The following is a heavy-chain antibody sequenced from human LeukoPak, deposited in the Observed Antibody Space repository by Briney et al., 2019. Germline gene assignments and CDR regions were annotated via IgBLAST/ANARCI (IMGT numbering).Heavy chain of an antibody. CDR3: ARDPSNTSGWYIWVDF. Sequence: ASVKVSCKASGYTFKNYGISWVRQAPGQGLEWMGWISTYNGDTKHAQKVQGRLTLTADASTSTAYMELRGLRSDDTAVYYCARDPSNTSGWYIWVDFWGQGTLVTVSS. V-gene: IGHV1-18*04. J-gene: IGHJ5*01. CDR2: ISTYNGDT. CDR1: GYTFKNYG. D-gene: IGHD6-19*01.